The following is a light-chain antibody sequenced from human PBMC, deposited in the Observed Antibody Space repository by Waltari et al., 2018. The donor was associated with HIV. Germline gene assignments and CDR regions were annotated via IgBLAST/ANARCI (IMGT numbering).Light chain of an antibody. J-gene: IGLJ2*01. CDR2: YDT. Sequence: SSRLTQPPSVSVAPGETATNTCGAINIERKSVHWYQQKAGQAPVVVMSYDTDRPAGIAERFSGFNSGHSATLIISRVGAGDEADYYCQVWDSATDHVLFGGGTRLTVL. CDR1: NIERKS. CDR3: QVWDSATDHVL. V-gene: IGLV3-21*04.